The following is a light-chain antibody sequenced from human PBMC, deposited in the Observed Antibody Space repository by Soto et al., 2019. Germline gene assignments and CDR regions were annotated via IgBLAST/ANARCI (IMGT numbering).Light chain of an antibody. J-gene: IGKJ1*01. V-gene: IGKV1-6*01. CDR3: LHDYNYPRT. Sequence: IQMTQSPSSLSASVGDRVTITFRASQSISSCLNWYQQKPGKAPKLLIYAASSLQSGVPSRFSGSGSGTDFSLSIRSLQPEDSATYYCLHDYNYPRTFGQGTKVDI. CDR2: AAS. CDR1: QSISSC.